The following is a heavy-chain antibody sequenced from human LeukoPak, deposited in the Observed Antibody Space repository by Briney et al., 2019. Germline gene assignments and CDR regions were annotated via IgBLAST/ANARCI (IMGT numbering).Heavy chain of an antibody. CDR3: ARVRSGWYEDY. V-gene: IGHV3-21*01. CDR1: GFTFNSYS. CDR2: ISSSNSYI. J-gene: IGHJ4*02. Sequence: GGSLRLSCAASGFTFNSYSMNWVRQAPGKGLEWVSYISSSNSYIYYADSVKGRFTISRDNAKNSLYLQMNSLRAEDTAVYYCARVRSGWYEDYWGQGTLVTVSS. D-gene: IGHD6-19*01.